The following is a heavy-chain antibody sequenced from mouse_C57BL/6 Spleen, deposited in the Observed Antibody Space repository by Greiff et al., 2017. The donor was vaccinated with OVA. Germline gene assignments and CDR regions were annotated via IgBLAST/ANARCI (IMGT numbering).Heavy chain of an antibody. Sequence: QVQLQQPGAELVMPGDSVTLSCKASGYTFTSYWMHWVQPRPGQGLEWIGAIDPSDSYTNYNQKFKGKSTFTVDKSSSTAYMQLSSLTSEDSAVDDGGLYAPGAGFAYWGQGTLVTVSA. CDR2: IDPSDSYT. J-gene: IGHJ3*01. V-gene: IGHV1-69*01. D-gene: IGHD2-3*01. CDR3: GLYAPGAGFAY. CDR1: GYTFTSYW.